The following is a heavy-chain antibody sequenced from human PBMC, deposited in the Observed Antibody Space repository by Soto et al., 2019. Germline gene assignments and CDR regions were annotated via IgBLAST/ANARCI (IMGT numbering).Heavy chain of an antibody. CDR1: VFTFSSYA. J-gene: IGHJ4*02. D-gene: IGHD1-1*01. CDR2: ISSNGGST. V-gene: IGHV3-64D*06. Sequence: XGSLRLSCSSSVFTFSSYAMHCVRHSPGKGLEYVSAISSNGGSTYYADSVKGRFTISRDNSKNTLYLQMSSLRAEDTAVYYWEKDRRWNPDLRYLGQGTLDTVSS. CDR3: EKDRRWNPDLRY.